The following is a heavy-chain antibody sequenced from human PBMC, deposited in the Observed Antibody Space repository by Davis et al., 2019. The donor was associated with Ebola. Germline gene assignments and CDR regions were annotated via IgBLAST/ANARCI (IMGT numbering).Heavy chain of an antibody. D-gene: IGHD2-8*02. J-gene: IGHJ6*02. CDR1: GGSISSSSYY. CDR2: IFQSGST. CDR3: ARGREGGLWYYGMDV. V-gene: IGHV4-61*01. Sequence: SETLSLTCTVSGGSISSSSYYWNWFRQPPGKGLEWIGYIFQSGSTYYNPSLKSRVTMLVDTSKNQFSLNLRSVTAADTAVYYCARGREGGLWYYGMDVWGQGTTVTVSS.